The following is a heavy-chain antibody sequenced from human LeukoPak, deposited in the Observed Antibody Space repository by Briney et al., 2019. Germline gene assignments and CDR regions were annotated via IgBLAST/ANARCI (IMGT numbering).Heavy chain of an antibody. V-gene: IGHV5-51*01. CDR2: IYPGDSNT. CDR3: ARPEQIVGAHY. Sequence: GESLKISCKGSGYSFTSYWIGWVRQMPGKGLEWMGIIYPGDSNTKYSPSFQGQVTILADKSISTAYLQWSSLKASDTAMYYCARPEQIVGAHYWGQGTLVTVSS. D-gene: IGHD1-26*01. CDR1: GYSFTSYW. J-gene: IGHJ4*02.